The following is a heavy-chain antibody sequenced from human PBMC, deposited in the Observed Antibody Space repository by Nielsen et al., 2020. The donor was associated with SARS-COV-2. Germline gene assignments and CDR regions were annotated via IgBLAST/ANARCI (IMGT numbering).Heavy chain of an antibody. Sequence: SETLSLTCIVSGGSISTGSHFWSWIRQAPGKRLEWIGYMFYIGTANYNPSFQSRVNISVDTSKNQFSLKLSSVTAADTAIYYCARGGYNIYDFDYWGRGTLVTVSS. D-gene: IGHD5-24*01. CDR1: GGSISTGSHF. J-gene: IGHJ4*02. CDR3: ARGGYNIYDFDY. V-gene: IGHV4-61*01. CDR2: MFYIGTA.